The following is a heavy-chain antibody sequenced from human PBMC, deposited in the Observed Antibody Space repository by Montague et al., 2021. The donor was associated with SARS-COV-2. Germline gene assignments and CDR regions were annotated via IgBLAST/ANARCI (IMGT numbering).Heavy chain of an antibody. D-gene: IGHD5-24*01. J-gene: IGHJ4*02. CDR1: GGSISSYY. CDR3: ARGDVGMATIKSGGPFYHFDY. V-gene: IGHV4-59*13. Sequence: SETLSLTCTVSGGSISSYYWSWIRQPPGKGLEWIGYIYYSGSTNXXPSLKSPVTISVDTSKNQFSLKLSSVTAAATAVYYCARGDVGMATIKSGGPFYHFDYWGQGTLVTVSS. CDR2: IYYSGST.